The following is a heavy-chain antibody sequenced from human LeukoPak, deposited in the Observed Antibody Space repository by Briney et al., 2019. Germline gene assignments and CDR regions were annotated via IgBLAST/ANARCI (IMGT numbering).Heavy chain of an antibody. CDR2: INTNTGNP. CDR1: GYTFTSYA. D-gene: IGHD5-18*01. CDR3: ARTLYVDTAMENHDAFDI. V-gene: IGHV7-4-1*02. Sequence: GASVKVSCKASGYTFTSYAMNWVRQAPGQGLEWMGWINTNTGNPTYAQGFTGRFVFSLDTSVSTAYLQISSLKAEDTAVYYCARTLYVDTAMENHDAFDIWGQGTMVTVSS. J-gene: IGHJ3*02.